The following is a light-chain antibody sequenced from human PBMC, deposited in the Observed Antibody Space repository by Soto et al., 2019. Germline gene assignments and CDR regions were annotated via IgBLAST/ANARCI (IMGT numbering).Light chain of an antibody. CDR3: QQYNNWPYT. CDR2: RAS. Sequence: EIVMTQSPATLSVSPGGSATLSCRASQHVSSNFAWYRQKPGQAPTLLIYRASTKATGIPARFSGSGSGTEFPLTISSLQSEDFAVYYCQQYNNWPYTFGQGTKLEIK. CDR1: QHVSSN. V-gene: IGKV3-15*01. J-gene: IGKJ2*01.